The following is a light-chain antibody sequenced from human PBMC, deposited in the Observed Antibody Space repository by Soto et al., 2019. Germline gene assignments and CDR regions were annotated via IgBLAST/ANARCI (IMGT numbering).Light chain of an antibody. CDR3: QHCYGTPRT. V-gene: IGKV1-39*01. Sequence: DIQMTQSPSSLSASVGDRVTITCRASQSISTYLNWYQHKPGKAPKVLIYAVSSLQSGVPSRFSGSGSGIDFTLTITSLQPEDSATYYCQHCYGTPRTFGQGTKVEIK. CDR2: AVS. J-gene: IGKJ1*01. CDR1: QSISTY.